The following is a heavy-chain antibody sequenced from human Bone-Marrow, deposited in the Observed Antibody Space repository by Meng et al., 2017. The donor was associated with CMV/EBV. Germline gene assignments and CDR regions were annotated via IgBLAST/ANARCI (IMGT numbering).Heavy chain of an antibody. CDR3: AREAGDPSTPDTAEYFQH. CDR1: GYTFTSYD. J-gene: IGHJ1*01. CDR2: MNPNSGNT. D-gene: IGHD6-19*01. V-gene: IGHV1-8*01. Sequence: ASVKVSCKASGYTFTSYDINWVRQATGQGLEWMGWMNPNSGNTGYAQKFQGRVTMTRNTSISTAYMELSSLRSEDTAVYYCAREAGDPSTPDTAEYFQHWGQGTLVTVSS.